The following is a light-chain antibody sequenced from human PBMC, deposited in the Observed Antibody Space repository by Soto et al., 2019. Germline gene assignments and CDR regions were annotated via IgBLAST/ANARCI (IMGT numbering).Light chain of an antibody. V-gene: IGLV3-21*04. CDR1: NIGSKS. J-gene: IGLJ2*01. Sequence: SYERTQAPSVSVAPGQTARITCGGTNIGSKSVHWYQQKPGQAPVLVIYYDSDRPSGIPERFSGSNSGNTATLTISRVEAGDEADYSCQVWDSSSDHPVFGGGTKLTVL. CDR2: YDS. CDR3: QVWDSSSDHPV.